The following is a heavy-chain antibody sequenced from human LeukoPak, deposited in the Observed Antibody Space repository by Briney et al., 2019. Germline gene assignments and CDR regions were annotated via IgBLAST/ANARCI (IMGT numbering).Heavy chain of an antibody. V-gene: IGHV4-4*02. J-gene: IGHJ6*02. D-gene: IGHD3-22*01. CDR3: ARGPTYYYDSSGYSYYYYGMDV. CDR1: GGSITSTNY. CDR2: VNLQGST. Sequence: PSGTLSLTCGVSGGSITSTNYWTWVRQPPGKGLEWIGEVNLQGSTNYNPSLMGRVAISVDMSENHISLQLTSVTAADTAVYYCARGPTYYYDSSGYSYYYYGMDVWGQGTTVTVSS.